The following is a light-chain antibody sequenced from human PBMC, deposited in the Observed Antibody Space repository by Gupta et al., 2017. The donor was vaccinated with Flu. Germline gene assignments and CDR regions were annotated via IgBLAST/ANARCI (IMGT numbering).Light chain of an antibody. J-gene: IGKJ2*03. CDR3: QQYGNAPPYS. CDR1: QTVSNSY. V-gene: IGKV3-20*01. CDR2: GAS. Sequence: TLSLSPGDSATLSCRARQTVSNSYLAWYQQRPGQAPRLLIYGASSRATGIPDRFSGSGSGTDFTLTISRLEPEDFAVYYCQQYGNAPPYSFGHGTKLEIK.